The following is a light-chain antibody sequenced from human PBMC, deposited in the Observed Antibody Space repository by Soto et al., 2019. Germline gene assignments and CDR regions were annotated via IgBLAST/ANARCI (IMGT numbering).Light chain of an antibody. V-gene: IGLV2-8*01. CDR3: SSYAGSSNV. CDR2: EVN. Sequence: QSALTQPPSASGSPGQSVAISCTGTSSDVGGYNYVSWYQQHPGKAPKLMIYEVNKRPPGVPDRFSGSKSGSTASLTVSGLQAEDEADYYCSSYAGSSNVFGTGTKVTVL. CDR1: SSDVGGYNY. J-gene: IGLJ1*01.